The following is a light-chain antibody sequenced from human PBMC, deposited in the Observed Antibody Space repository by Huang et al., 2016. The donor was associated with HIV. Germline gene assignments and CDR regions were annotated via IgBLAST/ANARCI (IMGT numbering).Light chain of an antibody. CDR1: QIVNSY. CDR3: QQRKYWPPIT. Sequence: ETVLTQSPATLSLSPGERATLSCRASQIVNSYLAWYQQKPGQTPRLLIDDASNRATGIPARFSVSGSVTDFTLTIISLEPEDFAVDYCQQRKYWPPITFGQGTRLEIK. J-gene: IGKJ5*01. V-gene: IGKV3-11*01. CDR2: DAS.